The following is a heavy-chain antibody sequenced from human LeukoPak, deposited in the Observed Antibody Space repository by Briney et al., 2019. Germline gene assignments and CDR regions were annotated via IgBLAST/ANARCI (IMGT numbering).Heavy chain of an antibody. V-gene: IGHV3-9*01. D-gene: IGHD3-3*01. CDR3: AKILGITIDAFDI. CDR1: GFTFDDYA. CDR2: ISWNSGSI. J-gene: IGHJ3*02. Sequence: GGSLRLSCAASGFTFDDYAMHWVRQAPGKGLEWVSGISWNSGSIGYADSVKGRFTISRDNAKNSLYLQMNSLRAEDTALYYCAKILGITIDAFDIWGQGIMVTVSS.